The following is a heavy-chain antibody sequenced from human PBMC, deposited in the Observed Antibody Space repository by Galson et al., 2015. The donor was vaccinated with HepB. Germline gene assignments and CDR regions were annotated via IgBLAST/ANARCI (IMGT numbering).Heavy chain of an antibody. J-gene: IGHJ4*02. CDR2: ISSSSSYI. Sequence: SLRLSCAASGFTFSSYSMNWVRQAPGKGLEWVSSISSSSSYIYYADSVKGRFTISRDNAKNSLYLQMNSLRAEDTAVYYCARDEAVATIWSEFDYWGQGTLVTVSS. D-gene: IGHD5-12*01. CDR1: GFTFSSYS. V-gene: IGHV3-21*01. CDR3: ARDEAVATIWSEFDY.